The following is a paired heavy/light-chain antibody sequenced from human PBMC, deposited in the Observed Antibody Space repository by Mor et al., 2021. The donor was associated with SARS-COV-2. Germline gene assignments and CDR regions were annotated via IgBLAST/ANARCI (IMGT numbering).Light chain of an antibody. CDR3: QQYDNLPVT. CDR2: DAS. V-gene: IGKV1-33*01. CDR1: QDISNY. J-gene: IGKJ5*01. Sequence: DIQMTQSPSSLSASVGDRVTITCQASQDISNYLNWYQQKPGKAPKLLIYDASNLETGVPSRFSGSGSGTDFTFTISSLQPEDIATYYCQQYDNLPVTFGQGTRLEIK.
Heavy chain of an antibody. Sequence: EVQLVESGGGLVQPGGSLRLSCAASGFTFSDHYMDWVRQAPGKGLEWVGRTRNKANSYTTEYAASVKGRFTISRDDSKNSLYLQMNSLKTEDTAVYYCTRSRYFDWLPKGGDAFDIWGQGTMVTVSS. J-gene: IGHJ3*02. D-gene: IGHD3-9*01. CDR3: TRSRYFDWLPKGGDAFDI. V-gene: IGHV3-72*01. CDR1: GFTFSDHY. CDR2: TRNKANSYTT.